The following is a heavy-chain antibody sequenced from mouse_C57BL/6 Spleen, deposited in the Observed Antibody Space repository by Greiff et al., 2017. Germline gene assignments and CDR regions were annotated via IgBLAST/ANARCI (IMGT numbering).Heavy chain of an antibody. CDR3: ARKGYYYGSSEMDY. Sequence: VQLQESGPGLVQPSQSLSITCTVSGFSLTSYGVHWVRQSPGKGLEWLGVIWSGGSTDYNAAFISRLSISKDNSKSQVFFKMNSLQADDTAIYYCARKGYYYGSSEMDYWGQGTSVTVSS. J-gene: IGHJ4*01. D-gene: IGHD1-1*01. CDR2: IWSGGST. V-gene: IGHV2-2*01. CDR1: GFSLTSYG.